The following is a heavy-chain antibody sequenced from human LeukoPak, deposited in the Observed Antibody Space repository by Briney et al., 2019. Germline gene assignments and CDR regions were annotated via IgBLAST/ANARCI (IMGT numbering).Heavy chain of an antibody. J-gene: IGHJ6*03. Sequence: GGSLRLSCAASGFIFSDYWMHWVRQGPGKGLVWVSRIKSDGSSTSYAESVKGRFTISRDNAKNTVYVHMNSLRDEDTAVYYCAKVPDFGVGYYYYYMDVWGKGTTVTVSS. CDR3: AKVPDFGVGYYYYYMDV. CDR1: GFIFSDYW. CDR2: IKSDGSST. D-gene: IGHD3-3*01. V-gene: IGHV3-74*01.